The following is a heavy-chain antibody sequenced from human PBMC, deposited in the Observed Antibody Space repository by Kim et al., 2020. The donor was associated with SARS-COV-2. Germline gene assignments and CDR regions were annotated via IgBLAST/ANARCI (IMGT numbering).Heavy chain of an antibody. J-gene: IGHJ5*02. CDR2: ISSSSSYI. V-gene: IGHV3-21*01. CDR1: GFTFSSYS. Sequence: GGSLRLSCAASGFTFSSYSMNWVRQAPGKGLEWVSSISSSSSYIYYADSVKGRFTISRDNAKNSLYLQMNSLRAEDTAVYYCARGIAAAGTFEGGALHWFDPWGQGTLVTVSS. D-gene: IGHD6-13*01. CDR3: ARGIAAAGTFEGGALHWFDP.